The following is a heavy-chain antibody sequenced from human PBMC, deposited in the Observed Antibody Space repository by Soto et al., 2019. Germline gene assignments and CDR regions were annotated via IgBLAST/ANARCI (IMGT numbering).Heavy chain of an antibody. V-gene: IGHV3-23*01. CDR1: GFTFSSYS. D-gene: IGHD2-8*01. J-gene: IGHJ4*01. Sequence: GGSLRLSCAASGFTFSSYSMSWVRQAPGKGLEWVSAISGSGGSTYYADSVKGRFTISRDNSKNTLYLQMNSLRAEDTAVYYCEKMTTYGSNGYFDYWGQGTLVTVSS. CDR3: EKMTTYGSNGYFDY. CDR2: ISGSGGST.